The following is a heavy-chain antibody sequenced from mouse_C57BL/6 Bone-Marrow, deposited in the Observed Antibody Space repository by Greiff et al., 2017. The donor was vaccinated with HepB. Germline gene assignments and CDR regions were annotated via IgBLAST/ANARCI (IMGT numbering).Heavy chain of an antibody. D-gene: IGHD4-1*01. Sequence: VKLQQSDAELVKPGASVKISCKVSGYTFTDHTIHWMKQRPEQGLEWIGYIYPRDGSTKYNEKFKGKATLTADKSSSTAYMQLNSLISEDSAVYFCARELGPYWYFDVWGTGTTVTVSS. CDR3: ARELGPYWYFDV. V-gene: IGHV1-78*01. CDR2: IYPRDGST. J-gene: IGHJ1*03. CDR1: GYTFTDHT.